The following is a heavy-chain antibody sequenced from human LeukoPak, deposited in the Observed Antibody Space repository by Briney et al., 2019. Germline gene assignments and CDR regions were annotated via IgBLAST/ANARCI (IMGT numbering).Heavy chain of an antibody. V-gene: IGHV1-69*04. CDR1: GGTFSSYA. CDR2: IIPILGIA. Sequence: SVKVSCKASGGTFSSYAISWVRQAPGQGLEWMGRIIPILGIANYAQKFQGRVTITADKSTSTAYMELGSLRSEDTAVYYCARDSRGAVAGSTTFFDYWGQGTLVTVSS. CDR3: ARDSRGAVAGSTTFFDY. D-gene: IGHD6-19*01. J-gene: IGHJ4*02.